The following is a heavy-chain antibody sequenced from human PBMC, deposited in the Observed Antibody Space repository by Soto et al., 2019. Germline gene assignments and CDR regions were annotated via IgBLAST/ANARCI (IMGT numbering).Heavy chain of an antibody. CDR3: ARVNEDIGYCSSNSCFPEYYYDGMDV. D-gene: IGHD2-2*01. CDR1: GYTFTSYG. V-gene: IGHV1-18*01. Sequence: QVQLVQSGAEVKKPGASVKVSCKASGYTFTSYGISWVRHAPGQGLEWMGWISAYNGNTNYAQKLQGRVTMTTDTSPSTAYMELRSLRSDDTAVYYCARVNEDIGYCSSNSCFPEYYYDGMDVWGQGTTVTVSS. J-gene: IGHJ6*02. CDR2: ISAYNGNT.